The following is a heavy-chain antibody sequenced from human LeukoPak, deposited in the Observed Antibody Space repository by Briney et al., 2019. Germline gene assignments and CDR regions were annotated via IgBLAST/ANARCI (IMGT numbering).Heavy chain of an antibody. CDR1: GDSISSSY. CDR2: IYTSGST. D-gene: IGHD3-10*01. CDR3: AREANYYGSGSYFEGTFDY. Sequence: SETLSLTCTVSGDSISSSYWSWIRQSAGKGLEYIGRIYTSGSTNYNPSLKSRVTISMDTSKNEFSLKLTSVTAADTAVYYCAREANYYGSGSYFEGTFDYWGQGSLVTVSS. V-gene: IGHV4-4*07. J-gene: IGHJ4*02.